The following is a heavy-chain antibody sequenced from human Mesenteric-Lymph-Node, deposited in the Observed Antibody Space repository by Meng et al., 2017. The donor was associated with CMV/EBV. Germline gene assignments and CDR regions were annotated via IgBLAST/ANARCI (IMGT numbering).Heavy chain of an antibody. CDR1: GFTFSSYS. Sequence: GGSLRLSCAASGFTFSSYSMNWVRQAPGKGLEWVSSISSSSSYIYYADSVKGRFTISRDNAKNSLYLQMNSLRAEDTAVYYCARDQVVVVVAATRGSYYYYGMDVWGQGTTVTVSS. V-gene: IGHV3-21*01. D-gene: IGHD2-15*01. CDR3: ARDQVVVVVAATRGSYYYYGMDV. J-gene: IGHJ6*02. CDR2: ISSSSSYI.